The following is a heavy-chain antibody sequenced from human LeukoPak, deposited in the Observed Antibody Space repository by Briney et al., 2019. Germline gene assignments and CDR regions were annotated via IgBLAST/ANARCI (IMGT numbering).Heavy chain of an antibody. D-gene: IGHD2-21*01. CDR2: ISYDGSNK. V-gene: IGHV3-30*18. J-gene: IGHJ4*02. Sequence: PGGSLRLSCAASGFTFSSYGMHWVRQAPGKGLEWVAGISYDGSNKYYADSVKGRFTISRDNSKSTLYLQMNSLRAEDTAVYYCAKDLDGDSNYWGQGTLVTVSS. CDR3: AKDLDGDSNY. CDR1: GFTFSSYG.